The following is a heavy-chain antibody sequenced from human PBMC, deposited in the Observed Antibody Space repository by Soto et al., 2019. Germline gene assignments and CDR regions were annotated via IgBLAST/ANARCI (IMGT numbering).Heavy chain of an antibody. D-gene: IGHD6-13*01. Sequence: ASVEVSCKASGYTFTGYYMHWVRQAPGQVLEWMVWINPNSGGRNYAQKFQGRVSIPRDTSISTAYMGVGRLRSNDTAVYYCGREPIAAAGMYGYYYGMEVWGQGTTVPVSS. J-gene: IGHJ6*01. CDR3: GREPIAAAGMYGYYYGMEV. V-gene: IGHV1-2*02. CDR2: INPNSGGR. CDR1: GYTFTGYY.